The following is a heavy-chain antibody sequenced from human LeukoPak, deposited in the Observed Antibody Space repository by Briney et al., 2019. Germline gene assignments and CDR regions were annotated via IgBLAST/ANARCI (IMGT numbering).Heavy chain of an antibody. D-gene: IGHD2-15*01. V-gene: IGHV1-2*06. CDR1: GYTFTGYY. CDR2: INPNSGGT. CDR3: TGDQGSGLYNH. J-gene: IGHJ5*02. Sequence: GASVKVSCKASGYTFTGYYMHWVRQAPGQGLEWMGRINPNSGGTNYAQKFQGRVTMTRDTSISTAYMEQSRRTYDDAAYYYWTGDQGSGLYNHWCWGTLVTVSS.